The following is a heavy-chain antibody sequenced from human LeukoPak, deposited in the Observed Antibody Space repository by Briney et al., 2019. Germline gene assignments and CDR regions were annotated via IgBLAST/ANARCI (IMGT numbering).Heavy chain of an antibody. D-gene: IGHD3-9*01. J-gene: IGHJ5*02. CDR3: ARDGDILTGFQGWFDP. CDR1: GGSISSSNW. V-gene: IGHV4-4*02. CDR2: IYHSGST. Sequence: SETLSLTCAVSGGSISSSNWWSWVRQPPGKGLEWIGEIYHSGSTNYNPSLKSRVTISVDKSKNQFSLKLSSVTAADTAVYYCARDGDILTGFQGWFDPWGREPWSPSPQ.